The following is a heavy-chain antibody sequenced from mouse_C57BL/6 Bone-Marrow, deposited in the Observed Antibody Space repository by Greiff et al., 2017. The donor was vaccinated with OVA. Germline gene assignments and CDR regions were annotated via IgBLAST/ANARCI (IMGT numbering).Heavy chain of an antibody. D-gene: IGHD2-5*01. J-gene: IGHJ4*01. Sequence: VQLQQPGAELVKPGASVKLSCKASGYTFTSYWMQWVKQRPGQGLEWIGEIDPSDSYTNYNQKFKGKATLTVDTSSSTAYMQLSSLTSEDSAVYYCARSGSNYGARAMDYWGQGTSVTVSS. CDR2: IDPSDSYT. CDR3: ARSGSNYGARAMDY. CDR1: GYTFTSYW. V-gene: IGHV1-50*01.